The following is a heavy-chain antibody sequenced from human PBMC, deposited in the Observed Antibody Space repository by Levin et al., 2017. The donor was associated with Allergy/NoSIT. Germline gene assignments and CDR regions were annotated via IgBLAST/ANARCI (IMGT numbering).Heavy chain of an antibody. J-gene: IGHJ4*02. CDR2: ISSSSSYI. Sequence: GGSLRLSCAASGFTFSTYSMNWVRQAPGKGLEWVSSISSSSSYIYYADSVKGRFTISRDNAKNSLYLQMNSLRAEDTAVYYCASRNGDGIYCSGGGCLDYWGQGTLVTVSS. D-gene: IGHD2-15*01. CDR3: ASRNGDGIYCSGGGCLDY. V-gene: IGHV3-21*01. CDR1: GFTFSTYS.